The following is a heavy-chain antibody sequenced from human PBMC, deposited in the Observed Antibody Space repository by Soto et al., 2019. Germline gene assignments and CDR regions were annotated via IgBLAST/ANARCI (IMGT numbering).Heavy chain of an antibody. D-gene: IGHD6-13*01. J-gene: IGHJ6*02. CDR1: GYSFTSYW. CDR2: IYPGDSDT. V-gene: IGHV5-51*01. Sequence: PGESLKISCKGSGYSFTSYWIGWVRQMPGKGLEWMGIIYPGDSDTRYSPSFQGQVTISADKSISTAYLQWSSLKASDTAMYYCARTAAAGKYYYGVDVWGLGTKVTVSS. CDR3: ARTAAAGKYYYGVDV.